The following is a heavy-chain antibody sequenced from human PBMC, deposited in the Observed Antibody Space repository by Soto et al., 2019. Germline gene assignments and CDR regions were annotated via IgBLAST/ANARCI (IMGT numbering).Heavy chain of an antibody. Sequence: GASVKVSCKASGYTFTSYAMHWVRQAPGQRLEWMGWINAGNGNTKYSQKFQGRFTISRDNAKNSLYLQMNGLRVEDTAVYYCASLHPWAGIRGTVKGGMDVWGQGTTVTVSS. J-gene: IGHJ6*02. CDR3: ASLHPWAGIRGTVKGGMDV. CDR1: GYTFTSYA. V-gene: IGHV1-3*01. CDR2: INAGNGNT. D-gene: IGHD1-1*01.